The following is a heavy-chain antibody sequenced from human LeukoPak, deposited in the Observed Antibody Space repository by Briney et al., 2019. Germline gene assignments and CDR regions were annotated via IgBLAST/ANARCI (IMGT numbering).Heavy chain of an antibody. V-gene: IGHV3-30-3*01. CDR1: GFTFGSYA. D-gene: IGHD6-13*01. CDR2: VSYDGSNK. J-gene: IGHJ4*02. Sequence: GGSLRLSYAASGFTFGSYAMHWVRQAPGEGLEWVAVVSYDGSNKYHADSVKGRFTISRDNSKNTLYLQMNSLRAEDTAVYYCAKDGSIAAAGTIDYWGQGTLVTVSS. CDR3: AKDGSIAAAGTIDY.